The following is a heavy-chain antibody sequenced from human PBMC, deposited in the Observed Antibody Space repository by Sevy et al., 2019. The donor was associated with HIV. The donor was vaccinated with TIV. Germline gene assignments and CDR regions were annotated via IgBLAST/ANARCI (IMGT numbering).Heavy chain of an antibody. CDR3: ARLGGTGGASNWFDP. J-gene: IGHJ5*02. CDR1: GYNFTIYW. Sequence: GESLKISCATSGYNFTIYWIGWVRQMPGKGLDWMGIIYPDDSDTIYSPSFEGRVTISVDKSRTTAYLQLNNLMTSDTSIYYCARLGGTGGASNWFDPWGQGTLVTVSS. D-gene: IGHD1-1*01. CDR2: IYPDDSDT. V-gene: IGHV5-51*01.